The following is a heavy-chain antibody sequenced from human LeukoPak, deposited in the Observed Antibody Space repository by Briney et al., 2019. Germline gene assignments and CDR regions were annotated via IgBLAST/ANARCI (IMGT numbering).Heavy chain of an antibody. CDR3: ARGEYYFDY. CDR1: GGSISSYY. Sequence: SETMSLTCTVSGGSISSYYWSWIRQPPGKGLEWIGYIYYSGSTNYNPSLKSRVTISVDTSKNQFSLKLSSVTAADKAVYYCARGEYYFDYWGQGTLVTVSS. CDR2: IYYSGST. V-gene: IGHV4-59*01. J-gene: IGHJ4*02.